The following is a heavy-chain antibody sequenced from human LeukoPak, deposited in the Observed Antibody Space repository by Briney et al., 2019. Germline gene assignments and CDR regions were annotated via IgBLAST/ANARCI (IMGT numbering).Heavy chain of an antibody. D-gene: IGHD2-2*01. CDR1: GYTFTSYG. V-gene: IGHV1-18*01. Sequence: ASVKVSCKASGYTFTSYGISWVRQAPGQGLEWMGWISGYNGNTNYAQKLQGRVSMTTDTSTRTDYKELRSLRSDDTAVYYCARDSLRVVGASSTLDYWGQGTLVTVSS. CDR2: ISGYNGNT. CDR3: ARDSLRVVGASSTLDY. J-gene: IGHJ4*02.